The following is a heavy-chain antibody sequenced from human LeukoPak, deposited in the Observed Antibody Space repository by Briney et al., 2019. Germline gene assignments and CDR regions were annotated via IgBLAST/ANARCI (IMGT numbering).Heavy chain of an antibody. V-gene: IGHV3-53*01. J-gene: IGHJ4*02. D-gene: IGHD3-9*01. Sequence: GGSLRLSCAASGFTFSSYAMSWVRQAPGKGLEWVSVIYSGGSTYYADSVKGRFTISRDNSKNTLYLQMNSLRAEDTAVYYCARAAYDILTGYYYDYWGQGTLVTVSS. CDR1: GFTFSSYA. CDR2: IYSGGST. CDR3: ARAAYDILTGYYYDY.